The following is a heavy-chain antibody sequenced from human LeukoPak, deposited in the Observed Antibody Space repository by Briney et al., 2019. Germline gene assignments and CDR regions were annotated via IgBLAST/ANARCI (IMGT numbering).Heavy chain of an antibody. D-gene: IGHD3-10*01. CDR1: GDSFGTYG. CDR3: ARDFGSGVFDP. Sequence: GSSVKVSCKASGDSFGTYGITWVRQAPGEGLEWMGGFNPIFGSAQYAQKFQGRVTITMDVSARTVYMELNSLRSEDTTIYYCARDFGSGVFDPWGQGTLVTVSS. J-gene: IGHJ5*02. V-gene: IGHV1-69*05. CDR2: FNPIFGSA.